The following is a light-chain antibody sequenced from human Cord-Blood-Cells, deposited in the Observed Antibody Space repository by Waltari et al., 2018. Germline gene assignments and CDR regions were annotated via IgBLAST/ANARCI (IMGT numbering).Light chain of an antibody. J-gene: IGKJ1*01. Sequence: DIQMTQSPSSLSASVGDRVTITCQASQSISSYLNWYQQKPGKAPKLLIYAASSLQSGVPSRFSGSGSGTDFTLTISSLQPEDFATYYCQQSYSTPPRTFGQGTKVEIK. CDR2: AAS. CDR3: QQSYSTPPRT. V-gene: IGKV1-39*01. CDR1: QSISSY.